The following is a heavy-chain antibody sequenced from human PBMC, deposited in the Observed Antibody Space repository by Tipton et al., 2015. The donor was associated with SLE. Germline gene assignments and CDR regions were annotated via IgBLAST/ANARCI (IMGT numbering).Heavy chain of an antibody. J-gene: IGHJ6*02. CDR1: GASISGGSYY. CDR2: IYASGST. Sequence: TLSLTCTVSGASISGGSYYWSWIRQPAGKGLEWIGRIYASGSTNYNPSLKSRVTISVDTSKNQVSLKLNSVTAADTAVYYCARDPPSAYYYGMDVWGQGTTVTVSS. V-gene: IGHV4-61*02. CDR3: ARDPPSAYYYGMDV.